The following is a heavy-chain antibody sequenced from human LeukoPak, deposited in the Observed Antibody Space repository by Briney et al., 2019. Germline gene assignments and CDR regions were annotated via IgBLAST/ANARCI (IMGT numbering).Heavy chain of an antibody. CDR3: ARAGTTLLLDY. J-gene: IGHJ4*02. D-gene: IGHD4-11*01. CDR1: GYTFTSYG. V-gene: IGHV1-18*01. Sequence: GASVKVSCKASGYTFTSYGIIWVRQAPGRGLQWMGWISAHNGKTNYAQNLQGRVTMTTDTSTNTVYLELRSLTPDDTAVYYCARAGTTLLLDYWGQGTLVTVSS. CDR2: ISAHNGKT.